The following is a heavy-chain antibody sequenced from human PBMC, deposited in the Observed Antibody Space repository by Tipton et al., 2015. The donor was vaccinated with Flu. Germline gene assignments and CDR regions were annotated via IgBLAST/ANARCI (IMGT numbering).Heavy chain of an antibody. J-gene: IGHJ4*02. Sequence: LRLSCTVSGASISSGSFYWTWPRQPAGKGLEWIGRLYTAGGTTYNSSLKSRVTISLDTPKNQFSLSLNSVTAADTAVYFCARQRSYYDTSGPRGGCFYLDYWGQGALVTASS. D-gene: IGHD3-16*01. CDR2: LYTAGGT. CDR3: ARQRSYYDTSGPRGGCFYLDY. V-gene: IGHV4-61*02. CDR1: GASISSGSFY.